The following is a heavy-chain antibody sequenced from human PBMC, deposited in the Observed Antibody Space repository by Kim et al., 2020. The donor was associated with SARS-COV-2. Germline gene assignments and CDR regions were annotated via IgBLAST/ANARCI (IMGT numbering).Heavy chain of an antibody. D-gene: IGHD3-3*01. Sequence: TLSLTCTVSGGSISSGDYYWSWIRQPPGKGLEWIGYIYYSGSTYYNPSLKSRVTISVDTSKNQFSLKLRSVTAADTAVYYCARVRFSITIFGVVTRLFDYWGQGTLVTVSS. CDR1: GGSISSGDYY. J-gene: IGHJ4*02. CDR2: IYYSGST. V-gene: IGHV4-30-4*01. CDR3: ARVRFSITIFGVVTRLFDY.